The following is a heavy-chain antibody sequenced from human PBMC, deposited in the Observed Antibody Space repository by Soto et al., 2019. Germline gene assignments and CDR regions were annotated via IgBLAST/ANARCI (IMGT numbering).Heavy chain of an antibody. Sequence: SENLSLTWAVSGGSISSGGSSWCWIRQPPGKGLEWIGYIYHSGSTYYNPPLKSRVTISVDRSKNQFSLKLSSVTAADTAVYYCARAGDSSGPVALGYWGQGTLVTVSS. CDR2: IYHSGST. D-gene: IGHD6-19*01. CDR3: ARAGDSSGPVALGY. V-gene: IGHV4-30-2*01. J-gene: IGHJ4*02. CDR1: GGSISSGGSS.